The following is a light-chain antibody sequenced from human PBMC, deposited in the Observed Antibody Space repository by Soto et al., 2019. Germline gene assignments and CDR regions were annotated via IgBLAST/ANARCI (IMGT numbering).Light chain of an antibody. J-gene: IGKJ1*01. V-gene: IGKV1-5*01. CDR1: QSINNR. CDR2: DAS. Sequence: IQRTQSPSTLSASIGDRVTITCRASQSINNRLALYQQMPGKAPNLLIYDASSLESGVPSRFRGSGSETEFTLTISGLQPDDFATYYCQQFIDGWTFGQGTKVDI. CDR3: QQFIDGWT.